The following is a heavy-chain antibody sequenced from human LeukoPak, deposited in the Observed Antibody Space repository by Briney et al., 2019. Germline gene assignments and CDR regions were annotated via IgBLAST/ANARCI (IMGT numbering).Heavy chain of an antibody. CDR3: AREGGPYRPLDY. CDR2: VNLQGST. CDR1: GXSITNTNY. V-gene: IGHV4-4*02. J-gene: IGHJ4*02. Sequence: PSETLSLTCGVSGXSITNTNYWTWVRQPPGKGLEWIGEVNLQGSTNYNPSLMGRVAISVDTSENHISLQLTSVIAADTAVYYCAREGGPYRPLDYSGQGTLVTVSS.